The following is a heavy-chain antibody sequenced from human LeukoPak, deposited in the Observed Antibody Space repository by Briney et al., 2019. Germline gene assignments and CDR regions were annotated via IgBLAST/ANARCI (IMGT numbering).Heavy chain of an antibody. CDR2: ISPDDNNK. Sequence: GRSLRLSCGVSGFTFSTDAMHWVRQAPGKGLEWVAVISPDDNNKNYADSVRGRFTISRDNSKNTLFLQMNSLRVEDTAVYYCAREYSSNWYYFDFWGQGTLVTVSS. V-gene: IGHV3-30-3*01. CDR3: AREYSSNWYYFDF. J-gene: IGHJ4*02. CDR1: GFTFSTDA. D-gene: IGHD2-2*01.